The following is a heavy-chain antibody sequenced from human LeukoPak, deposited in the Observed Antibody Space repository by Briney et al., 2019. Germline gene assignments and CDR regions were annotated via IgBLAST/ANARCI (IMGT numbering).Heavy chain of an antibody. CDR3: ATRITMIVVVISYFDY. Sequence: GGSLRLSCAASGFTFSSYAMSWVRQAPGKGLEWVSAISGSGGSTYYADSVKGRFTISRDNSKNTLYLQMNSLRAEDTAVYYCATRITMIVVVISYFDYWGQGTLVTVSS. D-gene: IGHD3-22*01. CDR1: GFTFSSYA. CDR2: ISGSGGST. V-gene: IGHV3-23*01. J-gene: IGHJ4*02.